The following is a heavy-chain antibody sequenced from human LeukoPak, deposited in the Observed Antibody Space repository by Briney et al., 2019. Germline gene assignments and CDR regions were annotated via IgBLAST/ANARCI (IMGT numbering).Heavy chain of an antibody. CDR1: GFTFSSYS. CDR3: ARDRNLETYYLGSFDY. J-gene: IGHJ4*02. Sequence: GGSLRLSCAASGFTFSSYSMNWVRQAPGKGLEWVSYISSSSTIYYADSVKGRFTIPRDNAKNSLYLQMNSLRAEDTAVYYCARDRNLETYYLGSFDYWGQGTLVTASS. CDR2: ISSSSTI. V-gene: IGHV3-48*01. D-gene: IGHD1-14*01.